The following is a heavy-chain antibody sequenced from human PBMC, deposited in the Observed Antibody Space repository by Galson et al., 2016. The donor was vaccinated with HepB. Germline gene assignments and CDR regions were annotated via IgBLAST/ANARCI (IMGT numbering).Heavy chain of an antibody. D-gene: IGHD5-24*01. CDR1: GFTVSSNY. Sequence: LRLSCAASGFTVSSNYMSWVRQAPGKGLEWVSVIYSGGSTYYADSVKGRFTISRDNSKNTLYLQMNSLRAEDTAVYYCARDPMATRYYYYGMDVWGQGTTVTVSS. CDR2: IYSGGST. CDR3: ARDPMATRYYYYGMDV. J-gene: IGHJ6*02. V-gene: IGHV3-53*01.